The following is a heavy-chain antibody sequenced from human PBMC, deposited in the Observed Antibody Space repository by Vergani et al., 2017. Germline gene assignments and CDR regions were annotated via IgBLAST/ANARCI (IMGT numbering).Heavy chain of an antibody. J-gene: IGHJ6*02. CDR2: IKQDGSEK. D-gene: IGHD6-19*01. CDR1: GFTFSSYW. Sequence: EVQLVETGGGLIQPGGSLRLSCAASGFTFSSYWMSWVRQAPGKGLEWVANIKQDGSEKYYVDSVKGRFTISRDNAKNSLYLQMNSLRAEDTAVYYCAKVSRYSSGWYHPYYYYYGMDVWGQGTTVTVPS. V-gene: IGHV3-7*01. CDR3: AKVSRYSSGWYHPYYYYYGMDV.